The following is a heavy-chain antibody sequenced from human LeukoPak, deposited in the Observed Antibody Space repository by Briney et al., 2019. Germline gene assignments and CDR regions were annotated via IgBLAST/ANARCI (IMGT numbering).Heavy chain of an antibody. D-gene: IGHD6-19*01. V-gene: IGHV3-74*01. CDR2: ISSDGSNT. CDR3: AKRGDGGAWYDY. Sequence: PGGSLRLSCAVSGFTFSSYWMDWVRQVPGTWLVWVSRISSDGSNTAYADSVKGRFTISRDNAKNTMYLQMSSLRAEDTAVYYCAKRGDGGAWYDYWGQGTMVIVSS. J-gene: IGHJ4*02. CDR1: GFTFSSYW.